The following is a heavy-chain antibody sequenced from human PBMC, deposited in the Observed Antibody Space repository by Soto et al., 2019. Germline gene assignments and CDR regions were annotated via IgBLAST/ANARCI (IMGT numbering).Heavy chain of an antibody. CDR1: GFTFSSYW. Sequence: GGSLRLSCAASGFTFSSYWMSWVRQAPGKGLEWVANIKQDGSEKYYVDSVKGRFTISRDNAKNSLYLQMNSLRAEDTAVYYCARGPPPMITFGGVIARTYFDYWGQGTLVTVSS. CDR3: ARGPPPMITFGGVIARTYFDY. V-gene: IGHV3-7*01. J-gene: IGHJ4*02. D-gene: IGHD3-16*02. CDR2: IKQDGSEK.